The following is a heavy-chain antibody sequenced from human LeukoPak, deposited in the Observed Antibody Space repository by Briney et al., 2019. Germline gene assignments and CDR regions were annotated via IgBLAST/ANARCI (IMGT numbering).Heavy chain of an antibody. Sequence: QPGGSLRLSCAASGFTFSSYSVIWARQAPGKGLEWVSYVSSSGTTTYYADSVKGRFTISRDNGENLVSLQMNSLRDEDTAVYYCARADRDGNKRFLDWGQGTLVTVSS. D-gene: IGHD5-24*01. CDR2: VSSSGTTT. CDR1: GFTFSSYS. CDR3: ARADRDGNKRFLD. V-gene: IGHV3-48*02. J-gene: IGHJ4*02.